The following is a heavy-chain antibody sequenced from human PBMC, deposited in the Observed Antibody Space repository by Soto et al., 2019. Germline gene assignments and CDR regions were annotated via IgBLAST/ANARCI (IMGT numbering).Heavy chain of an antibody. CDR1: GGSISSYY. D-gene: IGHD4-17*01. J-gene: IGHJ4*02. CDR2: IYYSGST. CDR3: ARDGDYGDYVGYFDY. V-gene: IGHV4-59*01. Sequence: SETLSLTCTVSGGSISSYYWSWIRQPPGKGLEWIGYIYYSGSTNYNPSLKSRVTISVDTSKNQFSLKLSSVTAADTAVYYCARDGDYGDYVGYFDYWGQGTLVTVSS.